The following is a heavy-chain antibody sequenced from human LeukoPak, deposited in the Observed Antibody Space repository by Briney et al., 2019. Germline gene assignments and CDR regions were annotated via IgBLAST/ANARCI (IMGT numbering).Heavy chain of an antibody. J-gene: IGHJ6*03. CDR3: ARDKRAEGYMDV. V-gene: IGHV3-23*01. Sequence: GGSLRLSCAASGFTFSSYAMSWVRQAPGKGLEWVSAISGSGGSTYYADSVKGRFTISRDNSKNTLYLQMNSLRAEDTAVYYCARDKRAEGYMDVWGKGTTVTVSS. CDR2: ISGSGGST. CDR1: GFTFSSYA.